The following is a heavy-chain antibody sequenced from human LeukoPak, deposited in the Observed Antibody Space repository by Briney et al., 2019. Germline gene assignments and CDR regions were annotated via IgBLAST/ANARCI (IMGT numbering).Heavy chain of an antibody. J-gene: IGHJ4*02. V-gene: IGHV4-4*08. Sequence: SETLSLTCTVSGGSISSYYWSWIRQPPGKGLEWIGRIYTSGSTNYNPSLKSRVTISVDTSKNQFSLKLSSVTAADTAVYYCARAPDTAMVLYYFDYWGQGTLVTVSS. CDR1: GGSISSYY. CDR3: ARAPDTAMVLYYFDY. D-gene: IGHD5-18*01. CDR2: IYTSGST.